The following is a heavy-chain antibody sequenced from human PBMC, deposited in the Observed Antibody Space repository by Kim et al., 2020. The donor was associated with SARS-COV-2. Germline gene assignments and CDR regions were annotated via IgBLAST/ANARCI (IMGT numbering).Heavy chain of an antibody. CDR2: ISSSSSYI. D-gene: IGHD6-13*01. V-gene: IGHV3-21*01. CDR3: ARVPSSSWYSWFDP. Sequence: GGSLRLSCAASGFTFSSYSMNWVRQAPGKGLEWVSSISSSSSYIYYADSVKGRFTISRDNAKNSLYLQMNSLRAEDTAVYYCARVPSSSWYSWFDPWGQGTLVTVSS. CDR1: GFTFSSYS. J-gene: IGHJ5*02.